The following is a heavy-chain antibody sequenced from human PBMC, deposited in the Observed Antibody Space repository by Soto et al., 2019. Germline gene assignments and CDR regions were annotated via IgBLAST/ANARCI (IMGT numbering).Heavy chain of an antibody. CDR2: VSAYNGNT. V-gene: IGHV1-18*04. CDR1: GFTFTNYA. J-gene: IGHJ3*01. CDR3: ARHYSGGWPLEAFDL. D-gene: IGHD2-21*01. Sequence: QVQLVQSGGEVMQPGASVKVSCKASGFTFTNYAFSWVRQAPGQGLEWMGWVSAYNGNTKYAQKLQGRVTMTTDTSTTTVYVDLTSLRSDDTAVYYYARHYSGGWPLEAFDLWGQGTMVNVSS.